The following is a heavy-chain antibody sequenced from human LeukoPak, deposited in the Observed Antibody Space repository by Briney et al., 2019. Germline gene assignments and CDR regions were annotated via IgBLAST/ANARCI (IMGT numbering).Heavy chain of an antibody. CDR2: ITDGGRT. J-gene: IGHJ4*02. CDR1: GDSFSGHY. V-gene: IGHV4-34*01. Sequence: SETLSLTCAVYGDSFSGHYWSWIRQPPGKGLEWIGEITDGGRTSYSPSLKSRATISVVPSQSQFSLQLDSVTAADTAIYYCVRRTRVAMPNALDLISDFWGQGTLVTVSS. D-gene: IGHD2-2*01. CDR3: VRRTRVAMPNALDLISDF.